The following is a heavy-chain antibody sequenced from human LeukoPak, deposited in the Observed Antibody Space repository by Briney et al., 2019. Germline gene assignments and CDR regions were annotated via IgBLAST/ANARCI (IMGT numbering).Heavy chain of an antibody. V-gene: IGHV3-23*01. CDR3: AREHAGGGY. CDR1: GFTFSSYA. D-gene: IGHD1-14*01. CDR2: ISSTGSNT. Sequence: RGSLRLSCAASGFTFSSYAMNWVRRAPGKGLEWVSSISSTGSNTYHADSVKGRFTISRDNSKNTLYLQMSSLRAEDTAVYYCAREHAGGGYWGQGTLVTVS. J-gene: IGHJ4*02.